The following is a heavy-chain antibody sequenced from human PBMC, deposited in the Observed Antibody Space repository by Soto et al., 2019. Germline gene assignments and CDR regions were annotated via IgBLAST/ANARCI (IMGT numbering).Heavy chain of an antibody. CDR2: LKGEGSEK. CDR1: GFTFSNYW. J-gene: IGHJ6*02. CDR3: ARDLGRTAAGYYYYYAMDV. V-gene: IGHV3-7*01. Sequence: EVQLVESGGGLVQPGGSLRLSCTASGFTFSNYWMNWVRPVPGQGLECVANLKGEGSEKYFVDSVKGRFTISRDTAKNSLYRQMHSLRAEDTATYYCARDLGRTAAGYYYYYAMDVWGQGTTVTGSS. D-gene: IGHD2-2*01.